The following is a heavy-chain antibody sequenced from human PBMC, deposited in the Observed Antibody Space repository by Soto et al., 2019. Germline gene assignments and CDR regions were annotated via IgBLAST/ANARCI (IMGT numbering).Heavy chain of an antibody. Sequence: SETLSLACTVSGGYIGSYYWSWIRQHAGKRLEWIGYIYYSGSTNYNPSLKSRVTISVDTSKNQFSPKLSSVTAADTAVYYCARGPNGSGSYGLGPYYYYYGMDVWGQGTTVTVSS. CDR2: IYYSGST. CDR1: GGYIGSYY. CDR3: ARGPNGSGSYGLGPYYYYYGMDV. V-gene: IGHV4-59*01. J-gene: IGHJ6*02. D-gene: IGHD3-10*01.